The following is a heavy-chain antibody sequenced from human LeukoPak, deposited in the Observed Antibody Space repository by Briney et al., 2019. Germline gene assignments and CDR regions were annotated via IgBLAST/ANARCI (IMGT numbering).Heavy chain of an antibody. CDR2: IKQDGSEK. Sequence: PGGSLRLSCAASGSTFSSYWMSWVRQAPGKGLEWVANIKQDGSEKYYVDSVKGRFTISRDNAKNSLYLQMNSLRAEDTAVYYCARDRRYGSGSYHGSWFDPWGQGTLVTVSS. J-gene: IGHJ5*02. CDR3: ARDRRYGSGSYHGSWFDP. D-gene: IGHD3-10*01. V-gene: IGHV3-7*01. CDR1: GSTFSSYW.